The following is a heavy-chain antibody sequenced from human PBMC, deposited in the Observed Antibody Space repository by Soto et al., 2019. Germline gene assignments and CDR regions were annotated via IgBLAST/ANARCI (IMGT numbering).Heavy chain of an antibody. Sequence: ASVKVSCKASGYIFTGYYMHWVRQAPGQGLEWMGWINPKNCGTNYAQKFQGWVTMTRDTSISTAYMELSRLRSDDTAVYYCARDSGSSSYTFDPWGQGTLVTVSS. CDR2: INPKNCGT. V-gene: IGHV1-2*04. CDR3: ARDSGSSSYTFDP. CDR1: GYIFTGYY. J-gene: IGHJ5*02. D-gene: IGHD6-13*01.